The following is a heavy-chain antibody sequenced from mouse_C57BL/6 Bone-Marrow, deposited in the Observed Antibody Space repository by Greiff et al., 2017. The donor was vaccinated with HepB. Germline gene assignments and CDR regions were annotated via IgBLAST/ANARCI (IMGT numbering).Heavy chain of an antibody. V-gene: IGHV6-3*01. J-gene: IGHJ1*03. D-gene: IGHD1-1*01. CDR2: IRLKSDNYAT. CDR3: TGPYYYGSSYCWYFDV. Sequence: EVQLVESGGGLVQPGGSMKLSCVASGFTFSNYWMNWVRQSPEKGLEWVAQIRLKSDNYATHYAESVKGRFTISRDDSKSSVYLQMNNLRAEDTGIYYCTGPYYYGSSYCWYFDVWGTGTTVTVSS. CDR1: GFTFSNYW.